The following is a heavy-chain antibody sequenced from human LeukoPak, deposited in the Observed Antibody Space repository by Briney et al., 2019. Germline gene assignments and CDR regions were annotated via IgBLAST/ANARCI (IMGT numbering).Heavy chain of an antibody. Sequence: GGSLRLSCAASGFTFSNACMSWVRQAPGKGLEWVSSISGSSINMYYADSVKGRFTISRDNAKNSLYLQMNSLRAEDTAVYYCAREFLQEEFDHWGQGTLVTVSS. J-gene: IGHJ4*02. CDR2: ISGSSINM. V-gene: IGHV3-21*01. CDR3: AREFLQEEFDH. CDR1: GFTFSNAC. D-gene: IGHD3-3*01.